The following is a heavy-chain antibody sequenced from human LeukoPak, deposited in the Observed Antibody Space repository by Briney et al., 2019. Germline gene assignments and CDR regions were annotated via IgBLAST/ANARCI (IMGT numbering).Heavy chain of an antibody. Sequence: PGGSLRLSCAASGFTFSSYAMSWVRQAPGKGLEWVSAISGSGGSTYYADSVKGRFTISRDNSKNTLYLQMNSLRAEDTAVYYCAKTGSNRRNYYYYYMDVWGKGTTVTVSS. CDR3: AKTGSNRRNYYYYYMDV. J-gene: IGHJ6*03. CDR1: GFTFSSYA. CDR2: ISGSGGST. D-gene: IGHD4-11*01. V-gene: IGHV3-23*01.